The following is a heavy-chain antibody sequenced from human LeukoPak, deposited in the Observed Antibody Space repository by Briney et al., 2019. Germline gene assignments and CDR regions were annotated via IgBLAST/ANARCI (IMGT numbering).Heavy chain of an antibody. Sequence: GASVKVSCKASGGTFSSYAISWVRQAPGQGLEWMGGIIPIFGTANYAQKFQGRVTITADESTSTAYMELSSLRSEDTAVYYCAKMDTIPPQDYYDSSGYYYGDFDYWGQGTLVTVSS. J-gene: IGHJ4*02. CDR2: IIPIFGTA. CDR1: GGTFSSYA. V-gene: IGHV1-69*13. D-gene: IGHD3-22*01. CDR3: AKMDTIPPQDYYDSSGYYYGDFDY.